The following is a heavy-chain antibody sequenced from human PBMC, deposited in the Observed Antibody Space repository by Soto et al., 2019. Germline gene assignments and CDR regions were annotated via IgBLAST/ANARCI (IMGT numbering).Heavy chain of an antibody. J-gene: IGHJ6*02. V-gene: IGHV3-23*01. CDR2: ISGSGGST. CDR3: AKGVPGSSGYYYSLYYYGMDV. Sequence: GGSLRLSCAAPGFTFSSYAMSWVRQAPGKGLEWVSAISGSGGSTYYADSVKGRFTISRDNSKNTLYLQMNSLRAEDTAVYYCAKGVPGSSGYYYSLYYYGMDVWGQGTTVTVSS. D-gene: IGHD3-22*01. CDR1: GFTFSSYA.